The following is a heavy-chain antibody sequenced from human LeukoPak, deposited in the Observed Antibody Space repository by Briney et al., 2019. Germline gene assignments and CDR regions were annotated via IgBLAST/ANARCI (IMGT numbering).Heavy chain of an antibody. J-gene: IGHJ4*02. CDR1: GFTFSSYW. V-gene: IGHV3-7*03. CDR3: ASPLRAYDSRHFDY. Sequence: GGSLRLSCAASGFTFSSYWMSWVRQAPGKGLEWVANIKQDGSEKYYVDSVKGRFTISRDNAKNSQYLQMNSLRAEDTAVYYCASPLRAYDSRHFDYWGQGTLVTVSS. D-gene: IGHD3-22*01. CDR2: IKQDGSEK.